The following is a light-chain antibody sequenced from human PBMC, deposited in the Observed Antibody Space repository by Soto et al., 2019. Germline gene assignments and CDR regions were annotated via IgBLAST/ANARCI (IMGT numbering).Light chain of an antibody. V-gene: IGKV1-16*01. CDR2: DAS. CDR3: QQYNSYST. CDR1: QGISAY. J-gene: IGKJ1*01. Sequence: DIQMTQSPSSLSASVGDRVTITCRASQGISAYLVWYQQRQGRAPKLLIYDASSLLSGVPSRFSGSGSGTEFTLTISSLQPDDFATYYCQQYNSYSTFGQGTKVEIK.